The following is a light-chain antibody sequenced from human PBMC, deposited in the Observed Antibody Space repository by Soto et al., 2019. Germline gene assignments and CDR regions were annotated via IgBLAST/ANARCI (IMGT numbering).Light chain of an antibody. J-gene: IGKJ1*01. CDR2: RSS. CDR3: QQYNDYPWT. Sequence: DIQMTQSPSTLSASVGDRVTITCRASQNINSWLAWYQQKPGKAPKLLIYRSSILESGVPSRFSGSGSGTECTLTISGLQPDDFATYYCQQYNDYPWTFGQGTKVEVK. CDR1: QNINSW. V-gene: IGKV1-5*03.